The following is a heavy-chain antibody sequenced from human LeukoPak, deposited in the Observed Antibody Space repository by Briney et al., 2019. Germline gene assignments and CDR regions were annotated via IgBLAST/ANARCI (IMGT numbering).Heavy chain of an antibody. V-gene: IGHV1-69*06. CDR2: IIPIFGTA. J-gene: IGHJ3*02. D-gene: IGHD3-22*01. Sequence: ASVKVSRKASGGTFSSYAISWVRQAPGQGLEWMGGIIPIFGTANYAQKFQGRVTITADKSTSTAYMELSSLRSEDTAVYYCARDPTHLGTMIVVAMRAFDIWGQGTMVTVSS. CDR1: GGTFSSYA. CDR3: ARDPTHLGTMIVVAMRAFDI.